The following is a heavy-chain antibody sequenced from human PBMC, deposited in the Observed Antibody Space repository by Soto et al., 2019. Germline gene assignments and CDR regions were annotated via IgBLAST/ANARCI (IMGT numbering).Heavy chain of an antibody. Sequence: ASVKVSCKASGYTFTSYGISWVRQAPGQGLEWMGWISAKNGNSNYAQKLQGRVTMTTDTSTSTAYMELRSLRSDDTAVYYCAREGIAPRTAAPTSQSYFYYYGMEVWGQGTTVTVSS. CDR3: AREGIAPRTAAPTSQSYFYYYGMEV. V-gene: IGHV1-18*04. CDR1: GYTFTSYG. J-gene: IGHJ6*02. CDR2: ISAKNGNS. D-gene: IGHD6-6*01.